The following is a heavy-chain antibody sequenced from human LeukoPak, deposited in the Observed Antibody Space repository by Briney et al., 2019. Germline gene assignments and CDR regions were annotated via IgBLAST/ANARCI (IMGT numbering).Heavy chain of an antibody. CDR2: FDPEDGET. CDR3: ATVLRGYSGYSPYDY. Sequence: ASVKVSCKVSGYTLTELSMHWVRQAPGKGLEWMGGFDPEDGETIYAQKFQGRVTMTEDTSTDTAYMELSSLRSEDTAVYYCATVLRGYSGYSPYDYWGQGTLVTVSS. D-gene: IGHD5-12*01. J-gene: IGHJ4*02. CDR1: GYTLTELS. V-gene: IGHV1-24*01.